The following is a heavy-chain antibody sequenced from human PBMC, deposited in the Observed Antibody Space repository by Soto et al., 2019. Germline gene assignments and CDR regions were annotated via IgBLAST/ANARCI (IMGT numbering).Heavy chain of an antibody. J-gene: IGHJ6*02. CDR2: IYYSGST. CDR3: ARDLGYCSSTSCFSYGMDV. D-gene: IGHD2-2*01. CDR1: GGSISSGGYY. V-gene: IGHV4-31*03. Sequence: SETLSLTCTVSGGSISSGGYYWSWIRQHPGKGLEWIGYIYYSGSTYYNPSLKSRVTISVDTSKNQFSLKLSSVTAADTAVYYCARDLGYCSSTSCFSYGMDVWGQGTTVTVSS.